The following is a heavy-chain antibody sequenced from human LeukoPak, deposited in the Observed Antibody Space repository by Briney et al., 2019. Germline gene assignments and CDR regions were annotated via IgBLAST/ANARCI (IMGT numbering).Heavy chain of an antibody. Sequence: GGSLRLSCAASGFTFSSYAMSWVRQAPGKGLEWVSAISGSGGSTYYADSVKGRFTISRDNSKNTLYLQMNSLRAEDTAVYYCAKDLLLLFKNIGLRVRGVLTPNSGPWGQGTLVTVSS. CDR1: GFTFSSYA. V-gene: IGHV3-23*01. J-gene: IGHJ5*02. CDR2: ISGSGGST. D-gene: IGHD3-10*01. CDR3: AKDLLLLFKNIGLRVRGVLTPNSGP.